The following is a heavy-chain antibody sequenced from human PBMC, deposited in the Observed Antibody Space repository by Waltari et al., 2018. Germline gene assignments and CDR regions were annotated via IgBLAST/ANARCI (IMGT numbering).Heavy chain of an antibody. J-gene: IGHJ3*02. Sequence: QVQLVESGGGVVQPGRSLRLSCAASGFTFSSYGMHWVRQAPGKGLEWVAVIWYDGSNKYYADSVKGRFTISRDNSKNTLYLQMNSLRAEDTAVYYCARSYSSGWYDAFDIWGQGTMVTVSS. CDR1: GFTFSSYG. CDR3: ARSYSSGWYDAFDI. CDR2: IWYDGSNK. V-gene: IGHV3-33*01. D-gene: IGHD6-19*01.